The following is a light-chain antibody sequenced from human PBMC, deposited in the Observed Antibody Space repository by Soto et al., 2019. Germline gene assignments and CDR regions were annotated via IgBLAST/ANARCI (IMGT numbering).Light chain of an antibody. V-gene: IGKV1-5*03. CDR2: KAS. CDR3: QQYETFSGT. J-gene: IGKJ1*01. CDR1: QSISSW. Sequence: DIQMTQSPSILSASVGDRVTITCRASQSISSWLAWYQQKPGKAPNLLIYKASHLENGVPSRFSGSGSGTKFTLTIASLQPDDFATYYCQQYETFSGTFGPGTKVDIK.